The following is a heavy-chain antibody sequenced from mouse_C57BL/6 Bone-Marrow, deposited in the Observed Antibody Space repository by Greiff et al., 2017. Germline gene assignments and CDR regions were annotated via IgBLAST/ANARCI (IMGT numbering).Heavy chain of an antibody. CDR2: ISYDGSN. Sequence: ESGPGLVKPSQSLSLTCSVTGYSITSGYYWNWIRQFPGNKLEWMGYISYDGSNNYNPSLKNRISITRDTSKNQFFLKLNSVTTEDTATYYCASNGWFAYWGQGTLVTVSA. CDR3: ASNGWFAY. J-gene: IGHJ3*01. CDR1: GYSITSGYY. V-gene: IGHV3-6*01.